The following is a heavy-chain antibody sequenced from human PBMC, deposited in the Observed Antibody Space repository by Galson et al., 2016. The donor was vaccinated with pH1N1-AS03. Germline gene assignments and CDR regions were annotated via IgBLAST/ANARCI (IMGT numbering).Heavy chain of an antibody. J-gene: IGHJ4*02. D-gene: IGHD3-10*01. CDR1: GITFSSSS. Sequence: SLRLSCAVSGITFSSSSMNWVRQAPGKGLEWVASISSGGNAIYYADKLKGRFAVSRDNANNLLFLQMNSLRAEDTAVYYCARASYFGSGSRALDYWGQGTLVTVSS. V-gene: IGHV3-21*06. CDR2: ISSGGNAI. CDR3: ARASYFGSGSRALDY.